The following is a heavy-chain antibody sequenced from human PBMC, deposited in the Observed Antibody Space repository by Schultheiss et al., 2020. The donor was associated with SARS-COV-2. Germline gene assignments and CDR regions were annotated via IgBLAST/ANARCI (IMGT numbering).Heavy chain of an antibody. Sequence: GGSLRLSCAASGFTFSSYSMNWVRQAPGKGLEWVSSISSSSTIYYADSVNGRFTISRDNSKNTLYLQMNSLRAEDTAVYYCAREGGRPWGQGTLVTVSS. CDR1: GFTFSSYS. CDR3: AREGGRP. CDR2: ISSSSTI. D-gene: IGHD3-16*01. V-gene: IGHV3-21*01. J-gene: IGHJ4*02.